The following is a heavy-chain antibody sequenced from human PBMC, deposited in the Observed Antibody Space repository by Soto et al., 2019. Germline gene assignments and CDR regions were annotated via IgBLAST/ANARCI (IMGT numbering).Heavy chain of an antibody. Sequence: ASVKVSCKASGGTFSSYAISWVRQAPGQGLECMGGTIPVFGTANYAQKFQGRVTINADESTSTVYMELSSLRSEDTAVYYCARGWNDFPHWGQGTLVTVSS. CDR1: GGTFSSYA. V-gene: IGHV1-69*13. J-gene: IGHJ1*01. CDR3: ARGWNDFPH. D-gene: IGHD1-1*01. CDR2: TIPVFGTA.